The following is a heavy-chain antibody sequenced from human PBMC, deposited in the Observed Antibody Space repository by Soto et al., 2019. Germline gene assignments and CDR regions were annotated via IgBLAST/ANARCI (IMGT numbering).Heavy chain of an antibody. CDR3: ARTESGYSYGFADV. D-gene: IGHD5-18*01. V-gene: IGHV1-8*01. J-gene: IGHJ6*02. Sequence: GGSGKGSCQGSGYNFPRFDINWVGQATGQRIEWMGWMSPNSGNTGYAQKFQGRVTMTRNTSISTAYMELSSLRSEDTAMYYCARTESGYSYGFADVWGQGTTVTVSS. CDR1: GYNFPRFD. CDR2: MSPNSGNT.